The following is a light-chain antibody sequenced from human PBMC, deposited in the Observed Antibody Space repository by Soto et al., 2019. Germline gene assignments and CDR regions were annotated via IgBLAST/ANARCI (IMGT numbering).Light chain of an antibody. Sequence: QAVLTQAPSVSGAPGQRVTISCTGSSSNTGAGYDVHWYQQLPGTVPKLLIYANTNRPSGVPDRFSGSKSGTSASLAITGLQAEDEADYYCQSYDSSLTVWVFGGGTKLTVL. V-gene: IGLV1-40*01. J-gene: IGLJ3*02. CDR3: QSYDSSLTVWV. CDR1: SSNTGAGYD. CDR2: ANT.